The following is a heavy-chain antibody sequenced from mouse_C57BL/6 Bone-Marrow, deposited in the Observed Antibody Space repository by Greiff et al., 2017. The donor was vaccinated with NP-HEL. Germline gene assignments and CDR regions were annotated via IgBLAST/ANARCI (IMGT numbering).Heavy chain of an antibody. D-gene: IGHD2-3*01. Sequence: EVKLVESGGDLVKPGGSLELSCAASGFTFSSYGMSWVRQTPDKRLEWVATISSGGSYTYYPDSVKGRFTISRDNAKNTLYLQMSSLKSEDTAMYYCARRGWRFAYWGQGTLVTVSA. J-gene: IGHJ3*01. CDR2: ISSGGSYT. CDR3: ARRGWRFAY. CDR1: GFTFSSYG. V-gene: IGHV5-6*02.